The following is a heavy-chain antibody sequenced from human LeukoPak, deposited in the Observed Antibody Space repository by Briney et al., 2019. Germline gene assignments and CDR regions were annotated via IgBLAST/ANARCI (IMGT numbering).Heavy chain of an antibody. CDR1: GGSISSYY. J-gene: IGHJ5*02. Sequence: SETLSLTCTVSGGSISSYYWSWIRQPPGKGLEWIGYIYYSGSTNYNPSLKSRVTISVDTSKNQFSLKLSSVTAADTAAYYCARAVYCSSTSCYDGAWFDPWGQGTLVTVSS. D-gene: IGHD2-2*01. V-gene: IGHV4-59*08. CDR2: IYYSGST. CDR3: ARAVYCSSTSCYDGAWFDP.